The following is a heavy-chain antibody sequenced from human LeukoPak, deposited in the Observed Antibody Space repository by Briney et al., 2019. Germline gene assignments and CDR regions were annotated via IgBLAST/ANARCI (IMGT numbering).Heavy chain of an antibody. D-gene: IGHD1-26*01. CDR2: IYSSGST. CDR1: RGSTSTYY. Sequence: PSETLSLTCTVSRGSTSTYYWSWIRQPAGKGLEWIGNIYSSGSTYYNASLQSRVTISIDTSKNQFSLRLNSVTAADTAMYYCAKSGGYGLIDYWGQGTRVTVSS. J-gene: IGHJ4*02. V-gene: IGHV4-59*04. CDR3: AKSGGYGLIDY.